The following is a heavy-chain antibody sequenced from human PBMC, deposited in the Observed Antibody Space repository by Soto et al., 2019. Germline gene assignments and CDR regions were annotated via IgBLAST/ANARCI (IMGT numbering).Heavy chain of an antibody. V-gene: IGHV1-2*04. Sequence: QVQLVQSRAEVKKPGASVKVSCKASGYTFIGYYIHWVRQAPGQGLEWMGWINPNSGGAKYSQKFQAWVTMTSDTSISTAYMELSRLKSDDTAVYYCARSGGGYDLGDYWGQGTLVTVSS. J-gene: IGHJ4*02. CDR3: ARSGGGYDLGDY. D-gene: IGHD5-12*01. CDR1: GYTFIGYY. CDR2: INPNSGGA.